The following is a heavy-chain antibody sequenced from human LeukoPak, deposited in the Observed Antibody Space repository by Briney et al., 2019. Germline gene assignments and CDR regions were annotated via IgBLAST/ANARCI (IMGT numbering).Heavy chain of an antibody. V-gene: IGHV4-59*08. CDR2: IYYSGKT. Sequence: SETLSLTCTVSGGSISSFYWTWIRQPPGKGLEWIGYIYYSGKTNYNPSLESRVTISVDTSKNQFSLKLRSVTAADTAIYYCVRQDYDSSDYHHGFDIWGQGTMVTVSS. J-gene: IGHJ3*02. D-gene: IGHD3-22*01. CDR3: VRQDYDSSDYHHGFDI. CDR1: GGSISSFY.